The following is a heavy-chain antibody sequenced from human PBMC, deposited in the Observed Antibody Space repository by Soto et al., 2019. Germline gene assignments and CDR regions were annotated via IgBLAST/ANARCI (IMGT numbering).Heavy chain of an antibody. CDR2: VDGDGRST. Sequence: EVQVVESGGGLVQPGGSLRLSCAASGSTFSGYWMHWVRKAPGKGLVWVSQVDGDGRSTKYADFVKGRFTISRDNAKNTLYLQMNSLRVEDTAVYYCARVKGASGGKGDPLDYWGQGTLVIVSS. J-gene: IGHJ4*02. CDR3: ARVKGASGGKGDPLDY. D-gene: IGHD2-15*01. V-gene: IGHV3-74*03. CDR1: GSTFSGYW.